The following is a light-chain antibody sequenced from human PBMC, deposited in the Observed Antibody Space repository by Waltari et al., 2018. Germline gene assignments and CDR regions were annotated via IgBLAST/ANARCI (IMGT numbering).Light chain of an antibody. V-gene: IGKV4-1*01. CDR3: QQYFSLPWT. J-gene: IGKJ1*01. CDR2: WAS. Sequence: DIVLPQSPESLPLSLVARATITCQSTQSVLSSSDSRNYLAWYQQRPGQSPKLLIYWASTREFGVPDRFTGSGSGTDFTLTISSLQAEDVAVYYCQQYFSLPWTFGQGTKVEL. CDR1: QSVLSSSDSRNY.